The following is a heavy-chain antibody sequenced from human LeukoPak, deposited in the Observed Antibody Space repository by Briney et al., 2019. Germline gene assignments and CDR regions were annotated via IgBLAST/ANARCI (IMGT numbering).Heavy chain of an antibody. D-gene: IGHD6-19*01. CDR3: VKSGGYGLIDY. Sequence: PSETLSLTCTVSGVSISSSNSYWGWIRQPPGKGLEWIGSIYYSGNTYYNASLKSQVSISIDTSKNQFSLGLTSVTAADTAMYYCVKSGGYGLIDYWGQGTLVTVSS. J-gene: IGHJ4*02. CDR2: IYYSGNT. V-gene: IGHV4-39*01. CDR1: GVSISSSNSY.